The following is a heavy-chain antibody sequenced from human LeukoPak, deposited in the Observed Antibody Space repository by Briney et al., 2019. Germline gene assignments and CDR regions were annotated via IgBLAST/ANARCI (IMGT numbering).Heavy chain of an antibody. Sequence: GGSLRPXCVASGFTFSNYAMSWVRQAPGKGLEWVSAISGSGGSTYYADSVKGRFTISRDNPKNTLYLQMNSLRAEDTAVYYCAKPIQLWSPFDYWGQGTLVTVSS. CDR3: AKPIQLWSPFDY. V-gene: IGHV3-23*01. D-gene: IGHD5-18*01. CDR1: GFTFSNYA. J-gene: IGHJ4*02. CDR2: ISGSGGST.